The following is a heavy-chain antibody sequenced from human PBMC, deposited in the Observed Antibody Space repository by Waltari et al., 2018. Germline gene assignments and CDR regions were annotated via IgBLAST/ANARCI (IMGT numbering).Heavy chain of an antibody. V-gene: IGHV4-61*02. D-gene: IGHD4-17*01. CDR1: GGSISSGSYY. CDR2: IYTSGST. Sequence: QVQLQESGPGLVKPSQTLSLTCTVSGGSISSGSYYSSWLRQPAGQGLEWIGRIYTSGSTNYNPSLKSRVTISVDTSKNQFSLKLSSVTAADTAVYYCARAREPPLYGGDRGGDAFDIWGQGTMVTVSS. CDR3: ARAREPPLYGGDRGGDAFDI. J-gene: IGHJ3*02.